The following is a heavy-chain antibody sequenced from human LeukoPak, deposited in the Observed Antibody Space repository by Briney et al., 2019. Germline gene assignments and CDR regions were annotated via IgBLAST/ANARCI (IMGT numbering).Heavy chain of an antibody. D-gene: IGHD2-21*01. CDR2: MYYRGTT. CDR3: AREYSRSVVAGSRPDL. CDR1: GGSISSSSYH. J-gene: IGHJ4*02. V-gene: IGHV4-39*02. Sequence: SETLALTCSVSGGSISSSSYHWGWIRQSPGKGLEWIGSMYYRGTTYENSSLKSRLTLSIDTSNSQFSLKLTSVTAADTAVYYCAREYSRSVVAGSRPDLWGQGLLVTVSS.